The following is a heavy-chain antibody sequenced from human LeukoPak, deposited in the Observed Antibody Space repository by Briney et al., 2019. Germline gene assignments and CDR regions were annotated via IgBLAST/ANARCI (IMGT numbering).Heavy chain of an antibody. CDR3: AIIVAAIRGFDY. V-gene: IGHV1-2*02. Sequence: ASVKVSCKASGYTFTGYYMYWVRQAPGQGLEGMGWINPNTCGTNYAQRFQDRVTMTRDTSINTAYMELSRLTSDDTAVYYCAIIVAAIRGFDYWGQGTLVTVSS. J-gene: IGHJ4*02. CDR2: INPNTCGT. CDR1: GYTFTGYY. D-gene: IGHD5-12*01.